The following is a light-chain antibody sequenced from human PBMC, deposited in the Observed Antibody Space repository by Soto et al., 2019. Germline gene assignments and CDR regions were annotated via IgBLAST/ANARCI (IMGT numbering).Light chain of an antibody. J-gene: IGKJ4*01. CDR3: QQRSNWT. Sequence: EIVLTQSPATLSLSPGERATLSCRASQSVSSYLAWYQQKPGKAPRLLIYDASNRATGIPARFSGSGSGTDFTLTISRLESEDFAVYYCQQRSNWTFGGGTKVEIK. CDR2: DAS. V-gene: IGKV3-11*01. CDR1: QSVSSY.